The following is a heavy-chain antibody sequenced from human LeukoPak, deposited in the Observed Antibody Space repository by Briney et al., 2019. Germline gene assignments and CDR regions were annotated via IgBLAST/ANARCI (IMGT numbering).Heavy chain of an antibody. Sequence: GESLMISCKGSGYRFNSYWIGWVRQMAGKGLEWMGVIYGGDSETRYSPSFQGHVTISADKSISTAYLQWSSLKASDTAMYYCARLSEELEAHFDFWGQGTPVTVSS. D-gene: IGHD6-13*01. CDR2: IYGGDSET. J-gene: IGHJ4*02. CDR1: GYRFNSYW. CDR3: ARLSEELEAHFDF. V-gene: IGHV5-51*01.